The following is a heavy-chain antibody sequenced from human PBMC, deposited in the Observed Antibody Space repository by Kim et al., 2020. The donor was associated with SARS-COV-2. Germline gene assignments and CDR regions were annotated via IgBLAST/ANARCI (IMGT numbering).Heavy chain of an antibody. J-gene: IGHJ3*02. D-gene: IGHD3-22*01. CDR3: AKSDYYDSSGYYPFDAFDI. CDR2: LNGGGSTT. Sequence: GGSLRLSCAASGFTFSSFAMSWVRQAPGKGLEWVSTLNGGGSTTYYADSVKGRFTISRDNSKNTLYLQMNSLRAEDTAVYYCAKSDYYDSSGYYPFDAFDIWGQGTMVTVSS. V-gene: IGHV3-23*01. CDR1: GFTFSSFA.